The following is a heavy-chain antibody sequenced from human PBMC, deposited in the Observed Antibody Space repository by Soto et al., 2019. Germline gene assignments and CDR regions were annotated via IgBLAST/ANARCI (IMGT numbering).Heavy chain of an antibody. CDR2: INAGNGNT. J-gene: IGHJ4*02. CDR1: GYTFTSYA. D-gene: IGHD6-19*01. Sequence: ASVKVSCKASGYTFTSYAMHWVRQAPGQRLEWMGWINAGNGNTKYSQKFQGRVTITRDTSASTAYMELSSLRSEDTAVYYCAKPPDSSGWYFLDYWGQGTLVTVSS. V-gene: IGHV1-3*01. CDR3: AKPPDSSGWYFLDY.